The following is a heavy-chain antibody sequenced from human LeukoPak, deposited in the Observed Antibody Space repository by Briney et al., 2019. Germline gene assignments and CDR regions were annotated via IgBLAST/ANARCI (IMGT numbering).Heavy chain of an antibody. Sequence: ASVTVSCTVSGYTLTELSMHWVRQAPGKGLEWMGGFDPEDGETIYAQKFQGRVTMTEDTSTDTAYMELSSLRSEDTAVYYCATRVAPPSDYYYGMDVWGQGTTVTVSS. D-gene: IGHD2-15*01. V-gene: IGHV1-24*01. CDR1: GYTLTELS. J-gene: IGHJ6*02. CDR3: ATRVAPPSDYYYGMDV. CDR2: FDPEDGET.